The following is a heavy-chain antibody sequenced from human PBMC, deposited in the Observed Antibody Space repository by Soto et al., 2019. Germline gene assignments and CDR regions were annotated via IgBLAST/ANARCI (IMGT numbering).Heavy chain of an antibody. D-gene: IGHD3-3*01. V-gene: IGHV3-23*01. CDR1: GFTFSSYA. CDR2: ISGSGGST. CDR3: AKGLPERRSAYYRYNWFDP. J-gene: IGHJ5*02. Sequence: EVQLLESGGGSVQPGKSLRLSCAASGFTFSSYAMSWVRQAPGKGLEWVSVISGSGGSTYYADSVKGRFTISRDNSQNTLYLQMNNLRAEDTAVYYCAKGLPERRSAYYRYNWFDPWGQGTLVTVSS.